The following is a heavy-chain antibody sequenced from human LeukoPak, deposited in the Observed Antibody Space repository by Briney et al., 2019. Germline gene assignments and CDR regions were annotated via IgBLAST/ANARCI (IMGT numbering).Heavy chain of an antibody. D-gene: IGHD2-2*01. Sequence: GESLKISCKGSGYSFTSYWIGWVRQMPGKGLEWMGRIDPSDSYTNYSPSFRGHVTISADKSINTAYLQWSSPKASDTAMYYCARGGPVVPAAVGAIYYYYYGMDVWGKGTTVTVSS. CDR3: ARGGPVVPAAVGAIYYYYYGMDV. V-gene: IGHV5-10-1*01. J-gene: IGHJ6*04. CDR1: GYSFTSYW. CDR2: IDPSDSYT.